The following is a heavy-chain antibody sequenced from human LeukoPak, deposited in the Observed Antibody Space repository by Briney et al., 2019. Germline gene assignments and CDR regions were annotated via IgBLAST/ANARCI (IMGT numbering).Heavy chain of an antibody. CDR2: IYYSGST. CDR3: AGGGDSGGYYYPMFDY. CDR1: GGSISSYY. J-gene: IGHJ4*02. D-gene: IGHD3-22*01. Sequence: SSETLSLTCTVSGGSISSYYWSWIWQPPGKGLEWIGYIYYSGSTNYNPSLKSRVTISVDTSKNQFSLKLNSVTAADTAVYYCAGGGDSGGYYYPMFDYWGQGTLVTVSS. V-gene: IGHV4-59*01.